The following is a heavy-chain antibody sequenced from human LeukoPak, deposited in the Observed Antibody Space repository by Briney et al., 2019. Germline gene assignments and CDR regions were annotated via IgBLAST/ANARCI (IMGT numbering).Heavy chain of an antibody. CDR2: IYSGTTT. CDR3: ARSSGSYYGYASDI. V-gene: IGHV3-53*01. CDR1: GFTFSSYS. J-gene: IGHJ3*02. Sequence: GGSLRLSCAASGFTFSSYSMSWVRQAPGKGLEWVSVIYSGTTTKYADSVKGRFTISRDNSKNTLYLQMNSQRAEDTAVYYCARSSGSYYGYASDIWGQGTMVTVSS. D-gene: IGHD1-26*01.